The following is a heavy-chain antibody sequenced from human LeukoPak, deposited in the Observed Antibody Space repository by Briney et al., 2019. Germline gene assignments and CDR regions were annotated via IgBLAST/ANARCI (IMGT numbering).Heavy chain of an antibody. CDR2: IYYSGST. CDR1: GGSISSYY. J-gene: IGHJ5*02. D-gene: IGHD6-6*01. CDR3: ARGEYSSSFWFDP. Sequence: SETLSLTCTVSGGSISSYYWSWIRQPPGKGLEWIGYIYYSGSTNYNPSLKSRVTISVDTSKNQFSLKLSSVTAADTAVYYCARGEYSSSFWFDPWGQGTLATVSS. V-gene: IGHV4-59*01.